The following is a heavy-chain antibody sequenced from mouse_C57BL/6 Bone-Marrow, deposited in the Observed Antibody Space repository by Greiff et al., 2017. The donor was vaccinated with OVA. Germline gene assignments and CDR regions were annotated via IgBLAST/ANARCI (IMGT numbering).Heavy chain of an antibody. J-gene: IGHJ4*01. CDR2: IWRGGST. D-gene: IGHD2-4*01. CDR1: GFSLTSYG. Sequence: QVQLKQSGPGLVQPSQSLSITCTVSGFSLTSYGVHWVRQSPGTGLEWLGVIWRGGSTDYNAAFIFSLCISKDNSKSQVFFKMNILQAYDTAIYYWARDYGEYYAMDYWGQGTSVTVSS. CDR3: ARDYGEYYAMDY. V-gene: IGHV2-2*01.